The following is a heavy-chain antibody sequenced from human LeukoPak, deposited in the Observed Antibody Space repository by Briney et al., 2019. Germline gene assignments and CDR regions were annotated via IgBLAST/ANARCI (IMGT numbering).Heavy chain of an antibody. CDR3: ARDEKEDDGSALAPRFDS. Sequence: PSETLSLTCTVSGGSISSSSYYWGWIRQPPGKGLEWIGAIYYTGSTYYNPSLKSRLTISIDTSKNRFSLKLSSVTAADTAVYYCARDEKEDDGSALAPRFDSWGQGTLVTVSS. J-gene: IGHJ4*02. V-gene: IGHV4-39*07. D-gene: IGHD3-22*01. CDR1: GGSISSSSYY. CDR2: IYYTGST.